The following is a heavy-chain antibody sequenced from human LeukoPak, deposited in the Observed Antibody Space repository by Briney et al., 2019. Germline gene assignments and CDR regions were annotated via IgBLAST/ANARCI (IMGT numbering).Heavy chain of an antibody. CDR3: AKHTGYSSGWYAGYFDY. CDR2: ISGSGGST. J-gene: IGHJ4*02. D-gene: IGHD6-19*01. V-gene: IGHV3-23*01. Sequence: GGSLSLSCQPSGFTFSSYAMSWVRQAPGKGLEWVSAISGSGGSTYYADSVKGRFTISRDNSKNTLYLQMNSLRAEDTAVYYCAKHTGYSSGWYAGYFDYWGQGTLVTVSS. CDR1: GFTFSSYA.